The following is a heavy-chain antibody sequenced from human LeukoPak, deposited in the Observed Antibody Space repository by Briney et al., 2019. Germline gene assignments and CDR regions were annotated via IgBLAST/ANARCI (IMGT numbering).Heavy chain of an antibody. CDR3: VKGGDYSIARNYYYNGLDA. J-gene: IGHJ6*02. V-gene: IGHV3-23*01. D-gene: IGHD4-17*01. CDR1: GFTFSSYA. Sequence: PGGSLRLSCAASGFTFSSYAMNWVRQAPGKGLEWVSSISGSGGGTYYADSVRGRSIISRDNSENMVHLQLTRLRVEDTAAYYCVKGGDYSIARNYYYNGLDAWGQGTTVIVSS. CDR2: ISGSGGGT.